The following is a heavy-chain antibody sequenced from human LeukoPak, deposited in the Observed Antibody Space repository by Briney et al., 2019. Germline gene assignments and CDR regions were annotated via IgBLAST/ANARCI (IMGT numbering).Heavy chain of an antibody. CDR1: GYSISNAYY. J-gene: IGHJ4*02. V-gene: IGHV4-38-2*02. Sequence: SETLSLTCTVSGYSISNAYYWGWIRQPPGKGLEWIGSLYHSGSTYYNPSLKSRVTTSVDTSKNRFSLKLTSVTAADTAVYYCARELHSGIYYIDYWGQGTLVTVSS. CDR2: LYHSGST. D-gene: IGHD1-26*01. CDR3: ARELHSGIYYIDY.